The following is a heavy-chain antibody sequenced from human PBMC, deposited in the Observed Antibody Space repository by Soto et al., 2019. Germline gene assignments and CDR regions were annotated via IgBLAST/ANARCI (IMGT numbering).Heavy chain of an antibody. CDR3: VKDRYVDY. Sequence: PGWSLRLSCSVFGFAFSNYAMHWVRQAPGKGLQYVSSISSNGGSTYYADSVQGRFTISRDNSRNTLYLQMSSLRLEDTAVYYCVKDRYVDYWGQGTMVTVYS. CDR2: ISSNGGST. V-gene: IGHV3-64D*06. J-gene: IGHJ4*02. CDR1: GFAFSNYA.